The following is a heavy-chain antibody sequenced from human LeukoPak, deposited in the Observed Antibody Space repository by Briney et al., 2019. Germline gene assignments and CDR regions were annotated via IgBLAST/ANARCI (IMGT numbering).Heavy chain of an antibody. V-gene: IGHV4-38-2*02. Sequence: SETLSLTRTVSGYSISSAYYWGWLRQPPGKGLGWIGSICRSGSTYYNPSLKSRVTISVDTSKNQLSLKLSSVTAADTAVYYWARGQGGGAAGTYLVYWGQGILVTVSS. CDR1: GYSISSAYY. D-gene: IGHD6-13*01. CDR3: ARGQGGGAAGTYLVY. CDR2: ICRSGST. J-gene: IGHJ4*02.